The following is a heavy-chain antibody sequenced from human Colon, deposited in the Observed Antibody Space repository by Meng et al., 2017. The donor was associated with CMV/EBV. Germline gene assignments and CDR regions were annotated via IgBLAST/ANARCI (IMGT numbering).Heavy chain of an antibody. CDR1: GGSISSSSYY. J-gene: IGHJ4*02. Sequence: LQEPAPGLLRPSDTLPPTCTVFGGSISSSSYYWAWIRQPPGKGLEWIGSIFYTGTTYYKPSLKSRVTISVDTSKNQFSLKLSSVTAADTAVYYCIRETTGSSSSYWGQGTLVTVSS. D-gene: IGHD6-6*01. CDR3: IRETTGSSSSY. V-gene: IGHV4-39*07. CDR2: IFYTGTT.